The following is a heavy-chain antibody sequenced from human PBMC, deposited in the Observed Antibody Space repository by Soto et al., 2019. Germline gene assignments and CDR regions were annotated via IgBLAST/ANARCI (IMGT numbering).Heavy chain of an antibody. CDR2: TRNKANSHTT. Sequence: EVQLVESGGGLVQPGGSLRLSCAASGFTFSDHYMDWVRQAPGKGLEWVGRTRNKANSHTTEYAASVKGRFTISSDDSKNSLYLQMNSLKVEDTAVYYCARATTVTDYWGQGALVAVSS. J-gene: IGHJ4*02. CDR1: GFTFSDHY. V-gene: IGHV3-72*01. CDR3: ARATTVTDY. D-gene: IGHD4-17*01.